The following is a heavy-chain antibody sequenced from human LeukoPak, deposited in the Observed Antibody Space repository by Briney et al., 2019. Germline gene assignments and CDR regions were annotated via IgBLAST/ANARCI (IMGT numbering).Heavy chain of an antibody. CDR3: ARGSPYCGGDCYLDY. D-gene: IGHD2-21*02. CDR2: FFYSGST. Sequence: PSETLSLTCTVSGGSISSYYWSWIRQPPGKGLEWIGYFFYSGSTNYNPSLKSRVTISVDTSKNQFSLKLSSVTAADTAVYYCARGSPYCGGDCYLDYWGQGTLVTVSS. CDR1: GGSISSYY. J-gene: IGHJ4*02. V-gene: IGHV4-59*01.